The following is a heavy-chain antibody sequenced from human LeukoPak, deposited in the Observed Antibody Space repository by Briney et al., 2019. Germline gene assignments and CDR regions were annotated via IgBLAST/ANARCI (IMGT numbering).Heavy chain of an antibody. CDR1: GFTFSSYS. V-gene: IGHV3-48*01. D-gene: IGHD2-21*01. CDR2: ISSGSSTI. CDR3: ASTGRLGSYDY. Sequence: PGGSLRLSCAASGFTFSSYSMNWVRQAPGKGLEWVSYISSGSSTIYYADSVKGRFTISRDNAENSLYLQMNSLRAEDTAVYYCASTGRLGSYDYWGQGTLVTVSS. J-gene: IGHJ4*02.